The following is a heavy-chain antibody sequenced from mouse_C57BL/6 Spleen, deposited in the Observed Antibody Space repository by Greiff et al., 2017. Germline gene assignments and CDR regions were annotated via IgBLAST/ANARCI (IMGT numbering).Heavy chain of an antibody. Sequence: EVQLVESGGGLVKPGGSLKLSCAASGFTFSSYAMSWVRQTPEKRLEWVATISDGGSYTSYPDNVKGRFTISRDNAKNNLYLQMSHLKSEDTAMYYCAREKGYGYDDAMDYWGQGTSVTVSS. CDR2: ISDGGSYT. CDR3: AREKGYGYDDAMDY. J-gene: IGHJ4*01. V-gene: IGHV5-4*01. D-gene: IGHD2-2*01. CDR1: GFTFSSYA.